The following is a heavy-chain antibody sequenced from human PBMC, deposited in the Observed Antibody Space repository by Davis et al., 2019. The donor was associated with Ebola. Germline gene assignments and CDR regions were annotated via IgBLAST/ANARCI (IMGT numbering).Heavy chain of an antibody. Sequence: SLKISCAASGFTFDDYATHWVRQAPGKGLEWVSSISWNSDSIGSADSLRGRFTISRDNAKHSLYLQMNSLRAEDTALYYCAKGRGAYSSSGVDYWGQGILVTVSS. J-gene: IGHJ4*02. CDR3: AKGRGAYSSSGVDY. V-gene: IGHV3-9*01. CDR2: ISWNSDSI. D-gene: IGHD6-6*01. CDR1: GFTFDDYA.